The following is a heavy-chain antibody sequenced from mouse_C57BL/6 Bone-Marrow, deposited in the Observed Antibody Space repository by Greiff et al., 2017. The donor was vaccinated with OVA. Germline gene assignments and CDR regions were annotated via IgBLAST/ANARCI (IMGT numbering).Heavy chain of an antibody. J-gene: IGHJ4*01. CDR2: IDPSDSYT. CDR3: LVLRHDAMDY. D-gene: IGHD1-1*01. Sequence: QVQLQQPGAELVKPGASVKLSCKASGYTFTSYWMQWVKQRPGQGLEWIGEIDPSDSYTNYNQKFKGKATLTVDTSSSTAYMQLSSLTSEDSAVYYCLVLRHDAMDYWGQGTSVTVSA. CDR1: GYTFTSYW. V-gene: IGHV1-50*01.